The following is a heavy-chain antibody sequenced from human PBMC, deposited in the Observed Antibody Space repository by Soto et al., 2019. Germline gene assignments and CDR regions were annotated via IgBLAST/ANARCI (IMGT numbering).Heavy chain of an antibody. V-gene: IGHV3-23*01. CDR3: AKDLLEYYYDSSGTY. D-gene: IGHD3-22*01. Sequence: TGGSLRLSCAASGFTFSSYAMSWVRQAPGKGLEWVSAISGSGGSTYYADSVKGRFTISRDNSKNTLYLQMNSLRAEDTAVYYCAKDLLEYYYDSSGTYWGQGTLVTVSS. CDR1: GFTFSSYA. CDR2: ISGSGGST. J-gene: IGHJ4*02.